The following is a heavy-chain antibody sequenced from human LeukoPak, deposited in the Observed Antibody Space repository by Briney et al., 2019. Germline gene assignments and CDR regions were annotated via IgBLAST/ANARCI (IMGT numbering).Heavy chain of an antibody. CDR2: IDPSGGNT. CDR1: AYTFNSYL. CDR3: ARDLGLRGVTNWFDP. V-gene: IGHV1-46*02. Sequence: ASVTVSCKASAYTFNSYLMHWVRPAPGQGLEWMGIIDPSGGNTDYAQKFQGRVTMTRDTSTSTVYMELSSLRSEDTAVYYCARDLGLRGVTNWFDPWGQGTLVTVSS. D-gene: IGHD3-10*01. J-gene: IGHJ5*02.